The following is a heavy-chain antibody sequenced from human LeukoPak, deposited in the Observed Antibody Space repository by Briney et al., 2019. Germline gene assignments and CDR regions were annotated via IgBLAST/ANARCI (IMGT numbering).Heavy chain of an antibody. V-gene: IGHV1-69*13. CDR3: ATYGELLYYFDY. CDR2: IIPIFGTA. D-gene: IGHD1-26*01. CDR1: GGAFSSYA. Sequence: SVKVSCKASGGAFSSYAISWVRQAPGQGLEWMGGIIPIFGTANYAQKFQGRVTITADESTSTAYMELSSLRSEDTAVYYCATYGELLYYFDYWGQGTPVTVSS. J-gene: IGHJ4*02.